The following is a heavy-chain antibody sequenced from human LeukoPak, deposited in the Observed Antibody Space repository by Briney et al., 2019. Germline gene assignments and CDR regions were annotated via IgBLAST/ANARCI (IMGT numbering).Heavy chain of an antibody. CDR1: GFTLSSFS. CDR3: ARERLRSYYYYMDV. Sequence: GGSLRLSCAASGFTLSSFSMHWVRQSSGRGLEYVSAINYKGGPTYYADSVKGRFTISRDNSKNTLYLQMASLRDEDMGVYYCARERLRSYYYYMDVWGKGTTVTISS. D-gene: IGHD5-12*01. J-gene: IGHJ6*03. V-gene: IGHV3-64*02. CDR2: INYKGGPT.